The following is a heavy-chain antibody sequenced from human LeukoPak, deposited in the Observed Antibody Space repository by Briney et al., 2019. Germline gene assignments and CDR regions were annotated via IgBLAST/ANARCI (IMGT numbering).Heavy chain of an antibody. CDR3: ARDAETDSSGYYSDY. D-gene: IGHD3-22*01. J-gene: IGHJ4*02. CDR2: INPSVGST. CDR1: GYTFTSYY. V-gene: IGHV1-46*01. Sequence: ASVKVSCKASGYTFTSYYMHWVRQAPGQGLEWMGIINPSVGSTSYAQKFQGRVTMTRDMSTSTVYMELSSLRSEDTAVYYCARDAETDSSGYYSDYWGQGTLVTVSS.